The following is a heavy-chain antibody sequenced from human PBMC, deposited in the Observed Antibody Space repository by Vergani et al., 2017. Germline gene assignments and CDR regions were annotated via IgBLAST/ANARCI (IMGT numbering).Heavy chain of an antibody. CDR2: ISSSGSTI. CDR1: GFTFSDYY. J-gene: IGHJ4*02. D-gene: IGHD6-6*01. CDR3: ERDPTAQLYSSSASN. V-gene: IGHV3-11*01. Sequence: QVQLVESGGGLVKPGGSLRLSCAASGFTFSDYYMSWIRQAPGKGLEWVSYISSSGSTIYYADSVKGRFTISRDNAKNSLYLQMNSLRAADTAVYYCERDPTAQLYSSSASNWGQGTLVTVSS.